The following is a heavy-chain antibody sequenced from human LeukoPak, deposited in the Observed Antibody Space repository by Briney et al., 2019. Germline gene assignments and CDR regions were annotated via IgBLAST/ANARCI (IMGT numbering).Heavy chain of an antibody. J-gene: IGHJ4*02. CDR2: IYYSGST. CDR1: GGSISSYY. Sequence: PSETLSLTCTVSGGSISSYYWSWIRQPPGKGLEWIGYIYYSGSTNYNPSLKSRVTISVDTSKNQFSLKLSSVTAADTAVYYCARGTDYDYVWGSYRYPYFDYWGQRTLVTVSS. D-gene: IGHD3-16*02. CDR3: ARGTDYDYVWGSYRYPYFDY. V-gene: IGHV4-59*01.